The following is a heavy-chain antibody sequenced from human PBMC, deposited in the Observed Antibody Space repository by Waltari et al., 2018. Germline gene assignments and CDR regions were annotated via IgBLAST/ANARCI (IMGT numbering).Heavy chain of an antibody. J-gene: IGHJ3*02. CDR3: ARGRYYYDSSGYYGTDAFDI. Sequence: QVQLVQSGSEVKKPGSSVKVSCRASGGTFRRYTISWVRQAHGHGREWMGRAIPMLGIADHAQKFQGRVTITADKSTSTAFMELSSLRSEDTAVYYCARGRYYYDSSGYYGTDAFDIWGQGTMVTVSS. CDR2: AIPMLGIA. CDR1: GGTFRRYT. V-gene: IGHV1-69*02. D-gene: IGHD3-22*01.